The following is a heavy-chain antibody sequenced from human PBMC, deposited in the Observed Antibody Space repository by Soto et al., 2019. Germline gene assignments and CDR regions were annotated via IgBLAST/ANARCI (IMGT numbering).Heavy chain of an antibody. J-gene: IGHJ4*02. CDR1: GGSISSGDYY. V-gene: IGHV4-30-4*01. D-gene: IGHD1-7*01. CDR2: IYYSGST. Sequence: SETLSLTCTVSGGSISSGDYYWSWIRQPPGRGLEWIGYIYYSGSTYYNQSLKSRVTISVDTSKNQFSLKLSSVTAADTAVYYCAREGINWNYQGPFFDYWGQGTLVTVSS. CDR3: AREGINWNYQGPFFDY.